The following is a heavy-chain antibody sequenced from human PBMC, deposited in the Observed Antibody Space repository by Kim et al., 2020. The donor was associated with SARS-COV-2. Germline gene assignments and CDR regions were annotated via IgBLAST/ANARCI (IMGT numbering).Heavy chain of an antibody. CDR1: GGSISSSSYY. Sequence: SETLSLTCTVSGGSISSSSYYWGWIRQPPGKGLEWIGSIYYSGSTYYNPSLKSRVTISVDTSKNQFSLKLSSVTAADTAVYYCARRPLFGEVTGVWFDPWGQGTLVTVSS. J-gene: IGHJ5*02. V-gene: IGHV4-39*01. D-gene: IGHD3-10*02. CDR2: IYYSGST. CDR3: ARRPLFGEVTGVWFDP.